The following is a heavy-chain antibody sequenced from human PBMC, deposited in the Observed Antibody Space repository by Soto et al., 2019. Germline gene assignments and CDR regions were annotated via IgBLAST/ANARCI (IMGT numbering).Heavy chain of an antibody. CDR1: GGTFSSNA. V-gene: IGHV1-69*12. CDR2: IVPIVGTT. Sequence: QVQLVQSGAEMRQPASWVKVSCTPSGGTFSSNAIGWVRQAPGQGLEWMGGIVPIVGTTTYAQKFQGRVTITADEATSTAYMQLSRLRSDDTAVYYCVRVVAIPGYPDHWGQGTLVTVSS. D-gene: IGHD5-12*01. J-gene: IGHJ4*02. CDR3: VRVVAIPGYPDH.